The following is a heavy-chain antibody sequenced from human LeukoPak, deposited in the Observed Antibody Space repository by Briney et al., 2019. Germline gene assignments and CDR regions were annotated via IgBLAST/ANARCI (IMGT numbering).Heavy chain of an antibody. J-gene: IGHJ6*03. CDR3: ASANTYYYGSGSSYYMDV. CDR1: GFTFSSYW. Sequence: GGSLRLSCAASGFTFSSYWMSWVRQAPGKGLEWVANIKQDGSEKYYVDSVKGRFTISRDNAKNSLYLQMNSLRAEDTAVYYCASANTYYYGSGSSYYMDVWGKGTPVTVSS. V-gene: IGHV3-7*01. CDR2: IKQDGSEK. D-gene: IGHD3-10*01.